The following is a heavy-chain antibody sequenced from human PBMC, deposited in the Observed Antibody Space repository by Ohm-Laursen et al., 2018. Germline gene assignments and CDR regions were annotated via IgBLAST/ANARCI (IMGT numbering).Heavy chain of an antibody. CDR2: ISWNSGSI. CDR1: GFTFRSYA. CDR3: AKLGVVNYYSMDV. V-gene: IGHV3-9*01. Sequence: SLRLSCAASGFTFRSYAMHWVRQAPGKGLEWVSGISWNSGSIGYADSVKGRFTISRDNAKNSLYLQMNSLRAEDTALYYCAKLGVVNYYSMDVWGQGTTVTVSS. J-gene: IGHJ6*02. D-gene: IGHD3-3*01.